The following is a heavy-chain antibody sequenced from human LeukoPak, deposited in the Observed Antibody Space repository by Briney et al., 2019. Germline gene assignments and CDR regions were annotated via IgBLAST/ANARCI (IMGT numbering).Heavy chain of an antibody. CDR3: ARDLSSYGFY. CDR2: INPNSGGT. V-gene: IGHV1-2*02. D-gene: IGHD5-18*01. CDR1: GFTFTGYY. Sequence: ASVEVSCKASGFTFTGYYMHWVRQAPGQGLEWMGWINPNSGGTNYAQNFQGRVTLTRDTSISTAYMELTRLRSDDTAVYYCARDLSSYGFYWGQGTLVTVSS. J-gene: IGHJ4*02.